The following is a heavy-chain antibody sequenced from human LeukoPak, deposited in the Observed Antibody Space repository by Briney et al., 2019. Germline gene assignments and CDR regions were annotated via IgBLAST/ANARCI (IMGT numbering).Heavy chain of an antibody. CDR1: GYTFTSYV. CDR3: ARGWEPRPLDY. V-gene: IGHV1-3*01. Sequence: ASVKVSCKASGYTFTSYVMHWVRQAPGQGLEWMGWINAGNGNTKYSQKVQGRVTITRDTSASTAYMELSSLRFEDTAVYYCARGWEPRPLDYWGQGTLVTVSS. D-gene: IGHD1-26*01. J-gene: IGHJ4*02. CDR2: INAGNGNT.